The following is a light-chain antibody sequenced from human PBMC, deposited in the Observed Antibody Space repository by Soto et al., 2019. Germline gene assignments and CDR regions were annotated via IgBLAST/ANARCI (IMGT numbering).Light chain of an antibody. V-gene: IGLV1-44*01. CDR2: SSN. CDR3: AAWDDSLNAYV. CDR1: SSNIGRNT. Sequence: QSVLTQPPSASGPPGQKVTISCSGGSSNIGRNTVNWYQQLPGTAPKLLIYSSNQRPQGVPDRFSGSKSGASASLAITGLQXADETDYYCAAWDDSLNAYVFGTGTKV. J-gene: IGLJ1*01.